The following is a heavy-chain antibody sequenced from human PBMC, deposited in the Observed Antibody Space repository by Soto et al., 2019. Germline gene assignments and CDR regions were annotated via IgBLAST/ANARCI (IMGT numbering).Heavy chain of an antibody. Sequence: SETLSLTCAVSGGSISSGGYSWSWIRQPPGKGLEWIGYIYHSRGTNYNPSLRSRVTMSLDKSKNQLSLILYSVTAADTGVYYCARYSAASGTYYFDYWGQGTLVTVSS. V-gene: IGHV4-30-2*01. CDR1: GGSISSGGYS. CDR2: IYHSRGT. CDR3: ARYSAASGTYYFDY. D-gene: IGHD6-13*01. J-gene: IGHJ4*01.